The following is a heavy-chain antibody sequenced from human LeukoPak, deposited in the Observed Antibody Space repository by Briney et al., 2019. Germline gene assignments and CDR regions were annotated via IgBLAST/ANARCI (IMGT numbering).Heavy chain of an antibody. CDR2: ISDNGAVT. V-gene: IGHV3-23*01. CDR1: GFSFSMYS. J-gene: IGHJ5*02. Sequence: TGGSLRLSCAASGFSFSMYSMSWIRQAPGKGLEWVSVISDNGAVTFYGDSVKGRFTISRDNSKNTVYLQMNNMRVDDTAVYYCARVAGWHWFDPWGQGTLVTVSS. D-gene: IGHD6-19*01. CDR3: ARVAGWHWFDP.